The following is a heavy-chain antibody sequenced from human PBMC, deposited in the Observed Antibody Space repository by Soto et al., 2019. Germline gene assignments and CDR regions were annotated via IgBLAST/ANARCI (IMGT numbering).Heavy chain of an antibody. Sequence: EVQLLESGGGLVQPGGSLRLSCAASGFTFSSYAMKWVRQAPGKGLEWVSLIGESGTPTYYADSVKGRFTISRDNSGNKLFLEMYSLRAEDTAVYYCGRYIPGVRHYGMDVCGQGTTVTVSS. CDR3: GRYIPGVRHYGMDV. D-gene: IGHD2-2*01. V-gene: IGHV3-23*01. CDR1: GFTFSSYA. CDR2: IGESGTPT. J-gene: IGHJ6*02.